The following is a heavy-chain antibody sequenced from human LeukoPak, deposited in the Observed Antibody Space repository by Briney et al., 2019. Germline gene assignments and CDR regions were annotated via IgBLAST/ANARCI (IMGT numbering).Heavy chain of an antibody. J-gene: IGHJ4*02. CDR3: ARASGDSSNYDFPKPYSY. CDR2: VIPLFGTA. Sequence: PGASVKVSCKASGGAFSNFAISWVRQAPGQGLEWMGGVIPLFGTANYAQRFQGRVTITADESTSTVYMELSSLRSEDTAVYYCARASGDSSNYDFPKPYSYWGQGTLVTVSS. V-gene: IGHV1-69*13. CDR1: GGAFSNFA. D-gene: IGHD3-3*01.